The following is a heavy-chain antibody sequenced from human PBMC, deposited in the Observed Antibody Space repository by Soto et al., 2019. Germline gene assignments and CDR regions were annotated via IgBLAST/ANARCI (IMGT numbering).Heavy chain of an antibody. V-gene: IGHV4-34*01. D-gene: IGHD2-2*01. Sequence: SETLSLTCAVYGGSFSGYYWSWIRQPPGKGLEWIGEINHSGSTNYNPSLKSRVTISVDTSKNQFSLKLSSVTAADTAVYYCARTRDGPGFDYRGKVTMVT. CDR2: INHSGST. CDR1: GGSFSGYY. J-gene: IGHJ4*02. CDR3: ARTRDGPGFDY.